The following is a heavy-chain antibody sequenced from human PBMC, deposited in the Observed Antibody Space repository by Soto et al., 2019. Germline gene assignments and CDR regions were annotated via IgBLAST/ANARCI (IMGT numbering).Heavy chain of an antibody. Sequence: PSETLSLTCAFSCYSIISGYYWGWIRQPPGKGLEWIGSIYHSGSTYYNPSLKSRVTISVDTSKNQFSLKLSSVTAADTAVYYCARDDRDSSSPAFDYWGQGTLVTVS. D-gene: IGHD6-6*01. CDR2: IYHSGST. CDR3: ARDDRDSSSPAFDY. J-gene: IGHJ4*02. CDR1: CYSIISGYY. V-gene: IGHV4-38-2*02.